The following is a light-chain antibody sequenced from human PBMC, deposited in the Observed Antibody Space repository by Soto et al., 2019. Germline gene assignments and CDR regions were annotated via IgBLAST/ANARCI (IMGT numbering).Light chain of an antibody. Sequence: EIVLTQSPGTLSLSPGERATLSCRASQSLYNSYLAWYQQKPGQAPRLLINAASNRATGIPDRFSGSGSGTDFTLTISRLEPEDFAVYYCHQYGSPPRTFGQGTKLEIK. CDR3: HQYGSPPRT. V-gene: IGKV3-20*01. CDR1: QSLYNSY. J-gene: IGKJ2*02. CDR2: AAS.